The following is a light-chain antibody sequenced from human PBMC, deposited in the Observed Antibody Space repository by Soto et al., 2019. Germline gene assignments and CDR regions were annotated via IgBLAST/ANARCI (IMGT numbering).Light chain of an antibody. J-gene: IGLJ1*01. Sequence: SVLKQPPSVSAAPGQKVTISCTGGSSNIGNNYVSWYQQLPGTAPKLLIYENNKRPSGIPDRFSGSKSGTSATLGITGLQTGDEADYYCGTWDSSLSAGVFGTGTKVTVL. CDR3: GTWDSSLSAGV. V-gene: IGLV1-51*02. CDR2: ENN. CDR1: SSNIGNNY.